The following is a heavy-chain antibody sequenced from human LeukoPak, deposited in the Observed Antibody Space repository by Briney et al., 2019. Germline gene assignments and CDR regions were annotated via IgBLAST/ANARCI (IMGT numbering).Heavy chain of an antibody. D-gene: IGHD3-22*01. CDR1: GYTFTSYG. J-gene: IGHJ4*02. V-gene: IGHV1-18*01. Sequence: ASVKVSCKASGYTFTSYGISWVRQAPGQGLEWMGWISAYNGNTNYAQKLQGRVTMTTDTSTSTAYMELRSLRSDDTAVYYCARDPLYYYDSSSYGYWGQGTLVTVSS. CDR2: ISAYNGNT. CDR3: ARDPLYYYDSSSYGY.